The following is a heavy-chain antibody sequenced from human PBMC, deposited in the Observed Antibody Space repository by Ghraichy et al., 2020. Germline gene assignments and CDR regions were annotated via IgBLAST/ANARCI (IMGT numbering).Heavy chain of an antibody. CDR3: ARDRGYFDY. CDR1: GFTFSSYW. Sequence: LSLTCAASGFTFSSYWMSWVRQAPGRGLEWVANIKEDGSEKYYVDSVKGRFTISRDNAKNSLYLQMNSLRAEDTAVYYCARDRGYFDYWGQGTLVTVSS. V-gene: IGHV3-7*01. CDR2: IKEDGSEK. J-gene: IGHJ4*02.